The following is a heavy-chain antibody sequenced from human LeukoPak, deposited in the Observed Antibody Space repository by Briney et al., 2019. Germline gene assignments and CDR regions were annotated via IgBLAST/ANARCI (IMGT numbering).Heavy chain of an antibody. CDR3: AREGDYGDYSKSFYYMDV. J-gene: IGHJ6*03. CDR2: IHTSENT. V-gene: IGHV4-4*07. D-gene: IGHD4-17*01. CDR1: GGYIGSYY. Sequence: PSETLSLTCIVSGGYIGSYYWSWIRQSAGKGLEWIGRIHTSENTDYNPSLKSRVTMSVDMSTSQFSLRLTSVTAADTAVYYCAREGDYGDYSKSFYYMDVWGKGTTVTVSS.